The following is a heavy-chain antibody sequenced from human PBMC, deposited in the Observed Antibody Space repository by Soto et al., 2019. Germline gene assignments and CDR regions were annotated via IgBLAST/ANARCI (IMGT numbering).Heavy chain of an antibody. Sequence: GESLKISCQGSGYSFTSNWIGWVRQMPGKGLEWMGIINPTDSDIKYSPSFQGQVTISADKSIGTAYLQWSSLKASDTAMYYCARHQRDDASRKIDCWGQGTLVTVSS. J-gene: IGHJ4*02. D-gene: IGHD3-16*01. CDR3: ARHQRDDASRKIDC. CDR1: GYSFTSNW. V-gene: IGHV5-51*01. CDR2: INPTDSDI.